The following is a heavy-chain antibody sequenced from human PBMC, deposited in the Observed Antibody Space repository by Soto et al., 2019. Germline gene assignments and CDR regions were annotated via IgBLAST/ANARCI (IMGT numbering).Heavy chain of an antibody. CDR1: GFTFTNVA. CDR2: ITDGGGST. CDR3: AKLYWNPRYFDY. D-gene: IGHD1-1*01. Sequence: PGGSLRLSCVASGFTFTNVAMTWGRQAPGKGLEWVSSITDGGGSTDYADSVKGRFTISRDNSKSTLYLQMNNLRADDTAVYYCAKLYWNPRYFDYWGQGARVTVSS. V-gene: IGHV3-23*01. J-gene: IGHJ4*02.